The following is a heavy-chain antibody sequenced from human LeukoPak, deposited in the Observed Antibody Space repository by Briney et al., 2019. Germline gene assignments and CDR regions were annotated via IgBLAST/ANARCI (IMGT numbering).Heavy chain of an antibody. Sequence: GGSLRLSCAASGFTFSDYYMSWIRQAPGKGLEWVSSISSSSSYIYYADSVKGRFTISRDNAKNSLYLQMNSLRAEDTAVYYCARGPRYSSSWYDYWGQGTLVTVSS. J-gene: IGHJ4*02. CDR3: ARGPRYSSSWYDY. CDR1: GFTFSDYY. D-gene: IGHD6-13*01. V-gene: IGHV3-11*06. CDR2: ISSSSSYI.